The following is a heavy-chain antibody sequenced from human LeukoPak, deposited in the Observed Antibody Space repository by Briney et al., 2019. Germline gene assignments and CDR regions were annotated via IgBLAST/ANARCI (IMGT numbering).Heavy chain of an antibody. D-gene: IGHD4-11*01. CDR1: GGSITTYY. Sequence: SETLSLTCIVSGGSITTYYWSWIRQPPGKGLEWIGYISYSGGTNYNPSLKSRITISIDTSKNQFSLNVNSVTAADTAVYYCARGADIDYRKVYYFDYWGQGTLVSVSS. J-gene: IGHJ4*02. CDR3: ARGADIDYRKVYYFDY. V-gene: IGHV4-59*01. CDR2: ISYSGGT.